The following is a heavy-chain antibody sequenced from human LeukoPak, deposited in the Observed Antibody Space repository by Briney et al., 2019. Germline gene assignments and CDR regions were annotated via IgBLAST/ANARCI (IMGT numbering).Heavy chain of an antibody. Sequence: GGSLRLSCAASGFTFSSYGMHWVRQAPGKGLEWVAFIRYDGSNKYYADSVKGRFTISRDNFKNTLYLQRNSLEAEDTAVYYCAKIGYDSSGTNYWGQGTLVTVSS. V-gene: IGHV3-30*02. CDR2: IRYDGSNK. J-gene: IGHJ4*02. CDR1: GFTFSSYG. D-gene: IGHD3-22*01. CDR3: AKIGYDSSGTNY.